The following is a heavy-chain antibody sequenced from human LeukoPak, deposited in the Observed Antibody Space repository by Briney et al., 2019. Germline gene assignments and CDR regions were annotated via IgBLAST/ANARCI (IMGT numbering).Heavy chain of an antibody. CDR3: FAEGTYYYYGMDG. CDR1: GFTFSSYW. J-gene: IGHJ6*02. D-gene: IGHD1-1*01. CDR2: IISDGSST. Sequence: PGGSLRLSCAASGFTFSSYWMHWVRHAPGKGLVWVSRIISDGSSTSYADSVKGRFTSSRDNAKNTLYLQMNSLRAEDTAVYYCFAEGTYYYYGMDGWGQGTTVTVS. V-gene: IGHV3-74*01.